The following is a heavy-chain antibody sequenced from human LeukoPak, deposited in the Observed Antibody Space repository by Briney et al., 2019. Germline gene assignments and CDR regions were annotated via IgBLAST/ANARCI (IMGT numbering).Heavy chain of an antibody. D-gene: IGHD6-6*01. J-gene: IGHJ5*02. CDR1: GGSFSSYY. V-gene: IGHV4-34*01. CDR2: INHSGST. CDR3: ARGLSWYSSSSRFDP. Sequence: SETLSLTCAVYGGSFSSYYWSWIRQPPGKGLEWIGEINHSGSTNYNPSLKSRVTISVDTSKNQFSLKLSSVTAADTAVYYCARGLSWYSSSSRFDPWGQGTLVTVSS.